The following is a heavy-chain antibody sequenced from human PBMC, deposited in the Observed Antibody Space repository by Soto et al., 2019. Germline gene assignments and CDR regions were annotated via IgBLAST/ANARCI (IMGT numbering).Heavy chain of an antibody. Sequence: PSETLSLACAVYGGSFSGYYWSWIRQPPGKGLEWIGEINHSGSTNYNPSLKSRVTISVDTSKNQFSLKLSSVTAADTAVYYCARGQNNWFDPWGQGTLVTVS. J-gene: IGHJ5*02. CDR2: INHSGST. CDR1: GGSFSGYY. V-gene: IGHV4-34*01. CDR3: ARGQNNWFDP.